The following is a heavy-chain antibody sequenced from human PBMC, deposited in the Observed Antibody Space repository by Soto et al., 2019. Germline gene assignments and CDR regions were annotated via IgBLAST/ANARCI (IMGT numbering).Heavy chain of an antibody. CDR3: ARVGNYYDSSGYYGSFDY. CDR1: GFTFSSYG. V-gene: IGHV3-33*01. CDR2: IWYDGSNK. J-gene: IGHJ4*02. D-gene: IGHD3-22*01. Sequence: GGSLRLSCAASGFTFSSYGMHWVRQAPGKGLEWVAVIWYDGSNKYYADSVKGRFTISRDNSKNTLYLQMNSLRAEDTAVYYCARVGNYYDSSGYYGSFDYWGQGTLVTVS.